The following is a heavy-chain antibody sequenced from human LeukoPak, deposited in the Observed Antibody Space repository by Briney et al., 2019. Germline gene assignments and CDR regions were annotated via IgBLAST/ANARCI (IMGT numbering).Heavy chain of an antibody. CDR3: AREEWELPFGNY. Sequence: GGSLRLSCAASGFTFSSYGMHWVRQAPGKGLEWVAFIRYDGSNKYYADSVKGRFTISRDNAKNSLYLQMNSLRAEDTAVYYCAREEWELPFGNYWGQGTLVTVSS. V-gene: IGHV3-30*02. CDR2: IRYDGSNK. J-gene: IGHJ4*02. D-gene: IGHD1-26*01. CDR1: GFTFSSYG.